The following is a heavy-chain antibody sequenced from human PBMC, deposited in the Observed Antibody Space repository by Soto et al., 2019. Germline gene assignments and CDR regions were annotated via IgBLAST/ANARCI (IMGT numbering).Heavy chain of an antibody. D-gene: IGHD3-16*01. CDR1: GFTFSRYW. CDR3: ARDDTHMITGVDSFDI. Sequence: PWGSLRPSCAASGFTFSRYWMNWVRQAPGKGLEWVANIKQDGTEKHYVVSVKGRFPISRDNARTSLSLQMVSLSAEDTAVYLCARDDTHMITGVDSFDIWGQGTMVTVSS. V-gene: IGHV3-7*01. J-gene: IGHJ3*02. CDR2: IKQDGTEK.